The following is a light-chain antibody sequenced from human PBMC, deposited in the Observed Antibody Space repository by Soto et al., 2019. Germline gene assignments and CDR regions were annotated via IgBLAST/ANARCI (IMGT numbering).Light chain of an antibody. Sequence: EIVMTQSPATLSVSPGERPTLSCRASQSVSSNLAWYQQKPGQAPRLLIYGASTRATGIPARFSGSGSGTEFTLTIRSLQSEDFAVYYCQQYNNWPLTFGPGTKVDIK. J-gene: IGKJ3*01. CDR2: GAS. CDR1: QSVSSN. V-gene: IGKV3-15*01. CDR3: QQYNNWPLT.